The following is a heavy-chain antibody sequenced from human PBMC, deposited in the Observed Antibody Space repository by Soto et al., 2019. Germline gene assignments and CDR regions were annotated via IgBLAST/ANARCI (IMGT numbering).Heavy chain of an antibody. V-gene: IGHV1-18*04. CDR3: ARGIVVVVAATEINWFDP. Sequence: ASVKVSCKASGYTFTSYGISRVRQAPGQGLEWMGWISAYNGNTNYAQKLQGRVTMTTDASTSTAYMELRSLRSDDTAVYYCARGIVVVVAATEINWFDPWGQGTLVTVSS. CDR2: ISAYNGNT. D-gene: IGHD2-15*01. CDR1: GYTFTSYG. J-gene: IGHJ5*02.